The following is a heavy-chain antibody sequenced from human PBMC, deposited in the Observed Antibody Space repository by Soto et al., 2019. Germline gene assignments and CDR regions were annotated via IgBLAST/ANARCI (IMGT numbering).Heavy chain of an antibody. D-gene: IGHD3-22*01. CDR2: IHAGSGDT. J-gene: IGHJ4*02. V-gene: IGHV1-3*01. CDR1: GYTFSMYI. Sequence: QAQLVQSGAEVKKPGASVKVSCKASGYTFSMYIIHWVRQAPGQRLEWMGWIHAGSGDTKYSRKFQGRVTISRDTFASTVHMQLSGLRSEDTAVYYCARSIPPFINDSSNPFDYWGQGALVTVSS. CDR3: ARSIPPFINDSSNPFDY.